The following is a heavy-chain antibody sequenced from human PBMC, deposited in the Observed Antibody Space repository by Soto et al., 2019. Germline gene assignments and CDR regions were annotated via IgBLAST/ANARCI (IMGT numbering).Heavy chain of an antibody. CDR2: IHYSGSI. CDR1: DGSIDSGSYY. J-gene: IGHJ4*02. Sequence: PSEILSLTCTVSDGSIDSGSYYRSWVRQYPGKGLEWIGSIHYSGSIYYSPSLRSRLTMSADTSKNQFSLKLSSVTVADTAVYYCTRGLDRAKLGYWGQGIQVTVSS. D-gene: IGHD1-26*01. CDR3: TRGLDRAKLGY. V-gene: IGHV4-31*03.